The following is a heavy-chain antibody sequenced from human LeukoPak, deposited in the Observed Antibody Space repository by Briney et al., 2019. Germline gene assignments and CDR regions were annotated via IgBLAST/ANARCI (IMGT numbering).Heavy chain of an antibody. D-gene: IGHD1-26*01. CDR1: GYTFTSYS. CDR3: ARDQGRDPYSPRELYGMDV. CDR2: ISAYNGNT. J-gene: IGHJ6*02. V-gene: IGHV1-18*01. Sequence: ASVKVSCKASGYTFTSYSISWVRQAPGQGLEWMGWISAYNGNTNYAQKLQGRVTMTTDTSTSTAYMELRSLRSDDTAVYYCARDQGRDPYSPRELYGMDVWGQGTTVTVSS.